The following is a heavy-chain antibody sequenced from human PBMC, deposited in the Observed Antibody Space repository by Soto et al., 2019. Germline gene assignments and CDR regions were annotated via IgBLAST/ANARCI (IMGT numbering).Heavy chain of an antibody. CDR2: IYPGDSDT. D-gene: IGHD3-3*01. CDR1: GYSFTSYW. V-gene: IGHV5-51*01. J-gene: IGHJ4*02. CDR3: SRLLWEAGADEYYDLWSGYKYYFDY. Sequence: GESLKISCKGSGYSFTSYWIGWVRQMPGKGLEWMGIIYPGDSDTRYSPSFQGQVTISADKSISTAYLQWSSLKASDTAMYYCSRLLWEAGADEYYDLWSGYKYYFDYWGQGTRGAVGS.